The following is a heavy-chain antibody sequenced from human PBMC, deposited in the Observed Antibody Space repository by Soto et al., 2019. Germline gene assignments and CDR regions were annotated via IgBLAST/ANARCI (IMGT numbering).Heavy chain of an antibody. V-gene: IGHV4-30-4*01. CDR3: ARASVGTAAAFDY. J-gene: IGHJ4*02. CDR2: IYFGGNT. CDR1: GASISSDNYY. Sequence: SETLSLTCTVSGASISSDNYYWSWIRQPPGKGLEWIGYIYFGGNTHYNPSLKSRLIISEDTSKNQFSLKLTSVTAADTAVYYCARASVGTAAAFDYWGQGTLVTVSS. D-gene: IGHD2-21*02.